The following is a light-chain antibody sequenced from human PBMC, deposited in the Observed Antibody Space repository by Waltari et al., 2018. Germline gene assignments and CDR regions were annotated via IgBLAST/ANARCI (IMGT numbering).Light chain of an antibody. V-gene: IGLV3-19*01. Sequence: SSELTQDPAVSVALGQTVRITCQGDRLRSYSASWYQQKPGQAPVLVIYGKNNRPSGIPDRFSGSSSGNTASLTITGAQAEDEADYYCNSRDSSGNHLDVVFGGGTKLTVL. CDR1: RLRSYS. CDR3: NSRDSSGNHLDVV. J-gene: IGLJ2*01. CDR2: GKN.